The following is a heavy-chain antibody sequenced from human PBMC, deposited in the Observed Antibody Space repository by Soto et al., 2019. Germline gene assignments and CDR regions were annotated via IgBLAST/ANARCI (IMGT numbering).Heavy chain of an antibody. V-gene: IGHV4-59*01. D-gene: IGHD3-3*01. CDR2: IYHSGST. CDR3: ARTTRYLEWLLYDY. CDR1: GASMSSYY. Sequence: ESLSLTGPVPGASMSSYYWSWIRQSPGKGLEWIGYIYHSGSTNYNPSLKSRVTISVDTSKNQFSLKLRSVTAADTAVYYCARTTRYLEWLLYDYWGQGTLVTVYS. J-gene: IGHJ4*02.